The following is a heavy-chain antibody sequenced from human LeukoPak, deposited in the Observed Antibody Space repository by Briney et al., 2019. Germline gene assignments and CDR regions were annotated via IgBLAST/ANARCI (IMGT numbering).Heavy chain of an antibody. CDR2: ISGSGGST. J-gene: IGHJ4*02. CDR1: GFTFSSYG. CDR3: AKLGKGSTYYDILTGYHIDY. Sequence: PGGSLRLSCAASGFTFSSYGMSWVRQAPGEGLEWVSAISGSGGSTYYADSVKGRFTISRDNSKNTLYLQMNSLRAEDTAVYYCAKLGKGSTYYDILTGYHIDYWGQGTLVTVSS. V-gene: IGHV3-23*01. D-gene: IGHD3-9*01.